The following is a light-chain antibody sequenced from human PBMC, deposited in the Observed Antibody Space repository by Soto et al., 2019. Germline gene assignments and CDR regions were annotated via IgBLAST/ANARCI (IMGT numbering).Light chain of an antibody. Sequence: QSALTQPPSASGSPGQSVTISCTGTSSDIGGSYFVSWYQQHPGKAPQLLISEVTKRPSGVPDRFSGSRSGNTAALTVSGLQPEDEADYYCSSYGRFKVNPVLFGGGTKLTVL. J-gene: IGLJ2*01. CDR1: SSDIGGSYF. V-gene: IGLV2-8*01. CDR3: SSYGRFKVNPVL. CDR2: EVT.